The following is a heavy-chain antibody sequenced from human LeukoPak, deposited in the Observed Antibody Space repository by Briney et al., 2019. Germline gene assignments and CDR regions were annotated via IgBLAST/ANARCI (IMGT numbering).Heavy chain of an antibody. V-gene: IGHV3-30*02. CDR3: TKGDDYGANTRLPKYNWFDP. Sequence: GGSLRLSCAASGFSFSSCAMHWVRQAPGKGLEWVAFIRYDANSKYYADSVKGRFTISRDNSKDTLYLQMTSLRIEDTAVYYCTKGDDYGANTRLPKYNWFDPWGQGALVTVSS. CDR2: IRYDANSK. J-gene: IGHJ5*02. CDR1: GFSFSSCA. D-gene: IGHD4-23*01.